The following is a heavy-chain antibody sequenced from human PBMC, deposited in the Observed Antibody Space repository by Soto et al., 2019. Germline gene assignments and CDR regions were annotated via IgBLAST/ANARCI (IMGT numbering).Heavy chain of an antibody. CDR3: ARDWWSTLTYS. V-gene: IGHV3-48*01. D-gene: IGHD2-8*02. Sequence: EVQLVESGGGLVQPGGSLRLSCTTSGFTFSSHNMNWARQAPGKGLEWLSYITSDSSRIVYADTVEGRFTTSRDNDKNSLYPQMDSLTAEDTAVYYCARDWWSTLTYSWGQGTLVTVSS. J-gene: IGHJ4*02. CDR2: ITSDSSRI. CDR1: GFTFSSHN.